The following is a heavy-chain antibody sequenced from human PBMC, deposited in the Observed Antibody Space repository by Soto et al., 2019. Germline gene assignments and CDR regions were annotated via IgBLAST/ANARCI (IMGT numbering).Heavy chain of an antibody. D-gene: IGHD2-15*01. Sequence: EVQLVESGGGLIQPGGSLRLSCAASGFTVSSDYMSWVRQAPGKGLEWVSVIYTGGSTYYADSVKSRFTFSRENSKNTLYLRMNSLRAEDTAVYYCAEASGGKPALFDPWGQGTLGTVSS. V-gene: IGHV3-53*01. CDR1: GFTVSSDY. CDR3: AEASGGKPALFDP. CDR2: IYTGGST. J-gene: IGHJ5*02.